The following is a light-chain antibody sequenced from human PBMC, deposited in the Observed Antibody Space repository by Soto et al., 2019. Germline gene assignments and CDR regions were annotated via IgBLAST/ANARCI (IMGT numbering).Light chain of an antibody. CDR3: QQYNKWPLYT. CDR2: GAS. J-gene: IGKJ2*01. V-gene: IGKV3-15*01. Sequence: EIVMTQSPATLSVSPGERATLSCRASQSVRSNLAWYQQKPGQAPRLLIYGASTRATGIPARVSGSGSGTEFTLTISSLQFEDFAVCYCQQYNKWPLYTFGQGTKLEIK. CDR1: QSVRSN.